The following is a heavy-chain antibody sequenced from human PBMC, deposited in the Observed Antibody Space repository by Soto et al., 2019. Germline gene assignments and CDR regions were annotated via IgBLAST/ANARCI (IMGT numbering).Heavy chain of an antibody. J-gene: IGHJ6*03. CDR1: SGSISSSNG. CDR3: ARGGFEYRSSSGQGYYYYYMDV. V-gene: IGHV4-4*02. D-gene: IGHD6-6*01. Sequence: TSETLSLTCAVSSGSISSSNGWSWVRQPPGKGLEWIGEIYQSGSTNYNPSLKSRVTISVDKSKNQFSLKLSFVTAADTAVYYCARGGFEYRSSSGQGYYYYYMDVWGKGTTVTVSS. CDR2: IYQSGST.